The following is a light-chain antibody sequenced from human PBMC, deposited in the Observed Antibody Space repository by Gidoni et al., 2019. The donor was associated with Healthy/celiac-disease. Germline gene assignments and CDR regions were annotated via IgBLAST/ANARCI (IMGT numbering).Light chain of an antibody. Sequence: DIQMTQSPSSLSASVGDRVTITCRASQSISSYLNLYQQKPGKAPKLLIYAASSLQSGVPSRLIGSGSWTDFTLTISSLQPEDFATYYCQQSYSTPLTFGGGTKVEIK. CDR2: AAS. J-gene: IGKJ4*01. V-gene: IGKV1-39*01. CDR1: QSISSY. CDR3: QQSYSTPLT.